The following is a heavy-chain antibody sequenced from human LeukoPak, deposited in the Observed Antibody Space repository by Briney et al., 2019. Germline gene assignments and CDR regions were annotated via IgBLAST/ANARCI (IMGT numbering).Heavy chain of an antibody. J-gene: IGHJ4*02. CDR2: IYTGGTA. Sequence: SETLSLTCTVSGGSINNYYWSWLRQPAGKGLEWIGRIYTGGTASYNPSLKSRVTMSVDMSKNQLSLKLTSVTAAGTAVYYCTREPVPWGQGTLVTVSS. V-gene: IGHV4-4*07. CDR3: TREPVP. D-gene: IGHD6-19*01. CDR1: GGSINNYY.